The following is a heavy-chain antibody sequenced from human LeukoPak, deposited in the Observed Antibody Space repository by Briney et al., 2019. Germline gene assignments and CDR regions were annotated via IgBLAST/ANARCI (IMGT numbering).Heavy chain of an antibody. D-gene: IGHD3-10*01. V-gene: IGHV3-11*01. CDR3: ARSQLRTRLLWFGPKNSAFDI. CDR1: GFTFSDYY. CDR2: ISSSGSTI. J-gene: IGHJ3*02. Sequence: GGSLRLSCAASGFTFSDYYMSWIRQAPGKGLEWVSYISSSGSTIYYADSVKGRFTISRDNAKNSLYLQMNSLRAEDTAVYYCARSQLRTRLLWFGPKNSAFDIWGQGTMVTVSS.